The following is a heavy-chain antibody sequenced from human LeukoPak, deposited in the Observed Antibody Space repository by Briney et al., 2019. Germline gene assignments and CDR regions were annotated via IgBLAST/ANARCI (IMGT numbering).Heavy chain of an antibody. Sequence: GGSLRLSCTASGFTFGDYAVSWVRQAPGKGLEWVGFIRSKAYGGTTEYAASVKGRFTISRDDSKSIAYLQMNSLKTEDTAVYYCTRGYYDSSGYSNFDYWGQGTLVTVSS. J-gene: IGHJ4*02. V-gene: IGHV3-49*04. CDR2: IRSKAYGGTT. CDR1: GFTFGDYA. CDR3: TRGYYDSSGYSNFDY. D-gene: IGHD3-22*01.